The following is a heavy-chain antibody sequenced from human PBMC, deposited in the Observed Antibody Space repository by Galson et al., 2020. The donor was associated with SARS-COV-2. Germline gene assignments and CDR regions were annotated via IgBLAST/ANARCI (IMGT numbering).Heavy chain of an antibody. CDR3: ARVQEVMITFGGVIAPFDY. CDR2: ISSSSSYI. V-gene: IGHV3-21*01. J-gene: IGHJ4*02. Sequence: NSGGSLRLSCAASGFTFSSYSMNWARQAPGKGLEWVSSISSSSSYIYYADSVKGRFTISRDNAKNSLYLQMNSLRAEDTAVYYCARVQEVMITFGGVIAPFDYWGQGTLVTVSS. D-gene: IGHD3-16*02. CDR1: GFTFSSYS.